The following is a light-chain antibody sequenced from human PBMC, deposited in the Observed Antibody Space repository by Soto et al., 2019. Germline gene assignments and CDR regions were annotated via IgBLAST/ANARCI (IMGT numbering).Light chain of an antibody. CDR3: LLFYSGARV. Sequence: QAVVTQEPSLTVSPGGTVTLTCASSTGAVTSGHYPYWFQQKPGQAPTTRIYDTSDNYPWTPARFSGSLLGGKAALTLLRAQPEDEAEFYCLLFYSGARVFGGGTKLTVL. V-gene: IGLV7-46*02. J-gene: IGLJ3*02. CDR2: DTS. CDR1: TGAVTSGHY.